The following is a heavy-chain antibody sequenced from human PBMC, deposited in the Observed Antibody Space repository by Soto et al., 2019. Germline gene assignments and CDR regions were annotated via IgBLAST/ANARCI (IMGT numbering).Heavy chain of an antibody. CDR2: IWYDGSNK. J-gene: IGHJ6*02. D-gene: IGHD1-26*01. CDR3: ARDPWSWPDYYYYGMDV. CDR1: GFTFSSYG. V-gene: IGHV3-33*01. Sequence: GGSLRLSCAASGFTFSSYGMHWVRQAPGKGLEWVAVIWYDGSNKYYADSVKGRFTISRDNSKNTLYLQMNSLRAEDTAVYYWARDPWSWPDYYYYGMDVWGQGTTVTVSS.